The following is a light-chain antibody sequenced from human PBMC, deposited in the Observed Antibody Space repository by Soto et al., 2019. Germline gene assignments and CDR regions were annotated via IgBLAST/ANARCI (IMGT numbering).Light chain of an antibody. Sequence: QSAWPQLPSPSGPPGQSVTISCTGTASNVGGYDYVSWYQQHPGKAPKLMIYEVTIRPSGVSDRFSGSKSGNTASLTVSGLQAEDEADYYCSSYTGGNPSYVFGTGTKVTVL. V-gene: IGLV2-8*01. CDR2: EVT. CDR1: ASNVGGYDY. CDR3: SSYTGGNPSYV. J-gene: IGLJ1*01.